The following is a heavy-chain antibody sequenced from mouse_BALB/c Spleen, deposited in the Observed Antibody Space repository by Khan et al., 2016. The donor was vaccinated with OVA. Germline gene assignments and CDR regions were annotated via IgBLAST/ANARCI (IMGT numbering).Heavy chain of an antibody. V-gene: IGHV5-9-3*01. J-gene: IGHJ2*01. CDR2: ISSGGSYT. D-gene: IGHD1-1*01. Sequence: EVKLVESGGGLVKPGGSLKFSCAASGFTFSNYGMSWVRQTPEKRLEWVATISSGGSYTYYPDSVKGRFPIYRANANNTLYLKMSSLRSEDTAMYYCARTPGYYGSNYFDYWGQGTTLTVSS. CDR3: ARTPGYYGSNYFDY. CDR1: GFTFSNYG.